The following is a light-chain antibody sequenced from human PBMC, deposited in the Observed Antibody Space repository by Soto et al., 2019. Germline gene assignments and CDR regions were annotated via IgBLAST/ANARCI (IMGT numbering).Light chain of an antibody. CDR2: DVS. CDR1: SSDVGGYDY. V-gene: IGLV2-11*01. Sequence: QSALTQPRSVSGSPGQSVTISCTGTSSDVGGYDYVSWYQQHPDKAPKLMISDVSKRPSGVPDRFSGSKSGSTASLTISGLQAEDEADYYCASYTRTTTLVFGGGTKLTVL. CDR3: ASYTRTTTLV. J-gene: IGLJ2*01.